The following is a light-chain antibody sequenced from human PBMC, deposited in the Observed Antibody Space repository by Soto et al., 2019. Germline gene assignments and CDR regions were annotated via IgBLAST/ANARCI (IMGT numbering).Light chain of an antibody. Sequence: QSVLTQPRSVSGSPGQSVTLSCTGTSSDVGGYNYVSWYQQHPGKAPKLMIYDVSKRPSGVPDRFSGSKSGNTASLTISGPQAEDEADYYCCSYAGSYTYVFGTGTKVTVL. CDR1: SSDVGGYNY. CDR2: DVS. CDR3: CSYAGSYTYV. J-gene: IGLJ1*01. V-gene: IGLV2-11*01.